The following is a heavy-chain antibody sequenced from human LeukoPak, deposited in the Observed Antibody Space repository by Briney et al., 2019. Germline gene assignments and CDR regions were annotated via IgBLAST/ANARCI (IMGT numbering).Heavy chain of an antibody. V-gene: IGHV3-48*02. CDR3: ARAEALLPYLY. CDR1: GCTFSTYG. CDR2: ISSGSDSI. D-gene: IGHD2-15*01. Sequence: GGSLRLSCAASGCTFSTYGINWVRQAPGKGLEWVSYISSGSDSIHYADSLKGRFTVSRDNAKNSLFLQMNSLRDEDTAVYYCARAEALLPYLYWGQGTLVTVSS. J-gene: IGHJ4*02.